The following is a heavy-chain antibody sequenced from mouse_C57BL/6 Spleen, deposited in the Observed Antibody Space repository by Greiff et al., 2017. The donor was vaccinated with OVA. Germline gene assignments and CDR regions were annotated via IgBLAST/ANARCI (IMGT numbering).Heavy chain of an antibody. Sequence: QVQLQQPGAELVMPGASVKLSCKASGYTFTSYWMHWVKQRPGQGLEWIGEIDPNSGGTKYNEKFKSKATLTVDKPSSTAYMQLSSLTSEDSAVYYCARGDYGSRGYAMDYWGQGTSVTVSS. V-gene: IGHV1-72*01. CDR3: ARGDYGSRGYAMDY. D-gene: IGHD1-1*01. J-gene: IGHJ4*01. CDR1: GYTFTSYW. CDR2: IDPNSGGT.